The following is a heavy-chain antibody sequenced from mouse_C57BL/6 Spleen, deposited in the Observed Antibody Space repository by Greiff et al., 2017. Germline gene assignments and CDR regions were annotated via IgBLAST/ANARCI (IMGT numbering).Heavy chain of an antibody. CDR1: GYSITSDY. Sequence: VHVKQSGPGLAKPSQTLSLTCSVTGYSITSDYWNWIRKFPGNKLEYMGYISYSGSTYYNPSLKSRISITRDTSKNQYYLQLNSVTTEDTATYYCARKGDGYYWYFDVWGTGTTVTVSS. V-gene: IGHV3-8*01. J-gene: IGHJ1*03. CDR2: ISYSGST. D-gene: IGHD2-3*01. CDR3: ARKGDGYYWYFDV.